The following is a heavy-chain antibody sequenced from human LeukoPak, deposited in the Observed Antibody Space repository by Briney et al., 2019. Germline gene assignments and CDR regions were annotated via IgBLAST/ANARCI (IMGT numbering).Heavy chain of an antibody. V-gene: IGHV4-59*08. CDR2: SYYSGST. CDR1: GAPTSSYY. Sequence: PPEPLSLTGPAPGAPTSSYYWSWTRKPPGKEREWMGYSYYSGSTNYNPSLKSRVTISVDTSKNQFSLKLSSVTAADTAVYYCARHSPTYDHPAGDAFDIWGQGTMVTVSS. CDR3: ARHSPTYDHPAGDAFDI. J-gene: IGHJ3*02. D-gene: IGHD3-22*01.